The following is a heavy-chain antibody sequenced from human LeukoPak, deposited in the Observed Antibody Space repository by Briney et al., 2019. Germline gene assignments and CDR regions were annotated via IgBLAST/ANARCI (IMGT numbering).Heavy chain of an antibody. CDR2: ISYDGSNK. CDR1: GFTFSSYA. D-gene: IGHD3-22*01. Sequence: PGGSLRLSCAASGFTFSSYAMHWVRQAPGKGLEWVAVISYDGSNKYYADSVKGRFTISRDNSKNTLYLQMNSLRAEDTAVYYCARGIFSYYYDSSGNDYWGQGTLVTVSS. CDR3: ARGIFSYYYDSSGNDY. J-gene: IGHJ4*02. V-gene: IGHV3-30-3*01.